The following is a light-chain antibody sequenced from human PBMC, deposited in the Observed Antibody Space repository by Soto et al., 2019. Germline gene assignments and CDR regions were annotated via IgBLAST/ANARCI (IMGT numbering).Light chain of an antibody. J-gene: IGKJ4*01. V-gene: IGKV3-15*01. CDR1: QSVGSD. CDR3: HQYNSWPPGT. Sequence: EIVMSQSPATLSVSPGERVTLSCRASQSVGSDLAWYQQKSGQAPRLLLYGASTRAISLPARFSGTGSGTEFTLTISSLQSEDIAVYYCHQYNSWPPGTFGGGTKVEIK. CDR2: GAS.